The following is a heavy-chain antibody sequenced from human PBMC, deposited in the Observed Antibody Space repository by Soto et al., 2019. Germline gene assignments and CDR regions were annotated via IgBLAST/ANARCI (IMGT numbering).Heavy chain of an antibody. CDR1: GFTFSPYT. CDR3: ARGGGFCGADCYKGGIDY. J-gene: IGHJ4*02. D-gene: IGHD2-21*02. CDR2: ISYDGSDK. Sequence: GGSLRLSCAASGFTFSPYTMHWVRQTPGKGLEWVAVISYDGSDKNYADSVRGRFTISRDNSKNTLFLQMNSLRAEDTALYYCARGGGFCGADCYKGGIDYWGQGALVTVSS. V-gene: IGHV3-30-3*01.